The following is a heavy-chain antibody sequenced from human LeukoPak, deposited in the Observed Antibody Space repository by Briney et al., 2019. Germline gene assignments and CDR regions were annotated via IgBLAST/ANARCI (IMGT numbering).Heavy chain of an antibody. J-gene: IGHJ5*02. CDR3: ARGGVRGVMRSWFDP. CDR1: RYTFTGYY. V-gene: IGHV1-2*02. CDR2: INPNSGGT. Sequence: ASVKVSCKASRYTFTGYYMHWVRQAPAQGLEWMGWINPNSGGTNYAQKFQGRVTMTRDTSISTAYMELSRLRSDDTAVYYCARGGVRGVMRSWFDPWGQGTLVTVSS. D-gene: IGHD3-10*01.